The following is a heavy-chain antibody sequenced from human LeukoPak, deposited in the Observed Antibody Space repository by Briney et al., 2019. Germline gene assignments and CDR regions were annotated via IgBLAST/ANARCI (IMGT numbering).Heavy chain of an antibody. Sequence: GGTLRLSCVASGVPFSSYRMNWVRHAPGKGLEWVSSISSSSSYIYYADSVKGRFTISRDNAKNSLYLQMNSLRAEDTAVYYCARVGAIDAFDIWGQGTMVTVSS. J-gene: IGHJ3*02. CDR3: ARVGAIDAFDI. CDR1: GVPFSSYR. D-gene: IGHD1-26*01. V-gene: IGHV3-21*01. CDR2: ISSSSSYI.